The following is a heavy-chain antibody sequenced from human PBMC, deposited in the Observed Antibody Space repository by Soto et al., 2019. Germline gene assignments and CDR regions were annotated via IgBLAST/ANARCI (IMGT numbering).Heavy chain of an antibody. CDR2: IDYNGVT. CDR1: GCSIYRSGYY. Sequence: PXETLSLTCTVSGCSIYRSGYYWGWIRQPRGRGLEWIGNIDYNGVTYSNPSLKSRVTISRDTSKNQFSLKLTSVTAADTALYYCGKVLVGATGHTDSDYWGPGTLVTVSS. D-gene: IGHD2-15*01. CDR3: GKVLVGATGHTDSDY. J-gene: IGHJ4*02. V-gene: IGHV4-39*01.